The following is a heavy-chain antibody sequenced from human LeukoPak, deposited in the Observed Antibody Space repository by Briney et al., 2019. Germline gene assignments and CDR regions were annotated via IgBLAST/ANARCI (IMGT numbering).Heavy chain of an antibody. CDR1: GYSFTSYW. Sequence: GESLKISRKDSGYSFTSYWIGWVRQVPGKGLEWMGIIYPGDSDTRYSPSFQGQVTISADKSISTAYLQWSSLKASDTAMYYCARTDYYDSSGYYYWSDAFDIWGQGTMVTVSS. CDR2: IYPGDSDT. CDR3: ARTDYYDSSGYYYWSDAFDI. V-gene: IGHV5-51*01. J-gene: IGHJ3*02. D-gene: IGHD3-22*01.